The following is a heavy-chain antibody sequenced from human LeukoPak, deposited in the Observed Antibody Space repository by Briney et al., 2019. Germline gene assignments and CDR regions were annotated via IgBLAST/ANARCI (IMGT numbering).Heavy chain of an antibody. D-gene: IGHD2-2*01. CDR2: ISGSGGST. CDR3: AKSYCSSTSCRYSGQRYFDY. V-gene: IGHV3-23*01. J-gene: IGHJ4*02. Sequence: GGSLRLSCAASGFTFSSYGMSWVRQAPGKGLEWVSAISGSGGSTYYADSVKGRFTISRDNSKNTLYLQMNSLRAEDTAVYYCAKSYCSSTSCRYSGQRYFDYWGQGTLVTVSS. CDR1: GFTFSSYG.